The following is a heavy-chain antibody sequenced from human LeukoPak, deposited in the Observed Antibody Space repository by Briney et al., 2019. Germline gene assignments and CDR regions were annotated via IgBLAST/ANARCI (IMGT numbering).Heavy chain of an antibody. CDR3: ARDPGYESWSPFCGEIDV. CDR1: GFPHWISW. J-gene: IGHJ6*04. V-gene: IGHV3-74*01. D-gene: IGHD3-3*01. CDR2: ITREGRRI. Sequence: GGPLTLSCGASGFPHWISWVHCVPPARGKAGVGVSHITREGRRITYADSVKGRYTTSRDNAPNTPYPQMGNLRGDDTAVFYCARDPGYESWSPFCGEIDVWGNGTTVIVSS.